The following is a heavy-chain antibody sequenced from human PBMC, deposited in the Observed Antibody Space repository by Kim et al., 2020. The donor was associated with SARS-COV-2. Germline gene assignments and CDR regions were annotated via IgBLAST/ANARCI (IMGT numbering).Heavy chain of an antibody. D-gene: IGHD2-15*01. CDR3: ARVVGGGYYYGMDV. Sequence: QKFQGWVTMTRDTSISTAYMELSRLRSDDTAVYYCARVVGGGYYYGMDVWGQGTTVTVSS. V-gene: IGHV1-2*04. J-gene: IGHJ6*02.